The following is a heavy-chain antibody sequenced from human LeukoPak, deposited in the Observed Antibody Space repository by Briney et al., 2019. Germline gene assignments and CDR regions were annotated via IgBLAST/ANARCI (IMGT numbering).Heavy chain of an antibody. J-gene: IGHJ6*02. CDR1: GLPFTALP. CDR3: ARVACGTECYYRLDV. CDR2: ISGTTGRT. D-gene: IGHD2-21*01. Sequence: GGPLGLPWPTLGLPFTALPMTWFRQAPGKGLDGVSGISGTTGRTFYGDSVKGRFTVSRDNSRDTLYLQMNSLRAEDAAVYFCARVACGTECYYRLDVWGQGTTVTVSS. V-gene: IGHV3-23*01.